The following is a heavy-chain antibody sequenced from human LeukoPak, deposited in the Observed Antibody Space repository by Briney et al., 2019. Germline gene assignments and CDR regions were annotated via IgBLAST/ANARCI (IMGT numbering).Heavy chain of an antibody. D-gene: IGHD2-2*01. V-gene: IGHV1-18*01. CDR2: ISAYNGNT. CDR3: ARDRVHTSCDY. Sequence: ASVTVSFTASGYTFTIYGISWVRQPPGQGLEWMGWISAYNGNTNYAQKLQGRVTMTTDTSTSTAYMELRSLRSDDTAVYYCARDRVHTSCDYWGQGNLVTVSS. J-gene: IGHJ4*02. CDR1: GYTFTIYG.